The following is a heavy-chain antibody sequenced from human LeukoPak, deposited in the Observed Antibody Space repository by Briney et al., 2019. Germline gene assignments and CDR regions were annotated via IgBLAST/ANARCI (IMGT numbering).Heavy chain of an antibody. V-gene: IGHV3-74*01. CDR1: GFTFGSYW. D-gene: IGHD5-18*01. CDR3: ARDRATAMFDY. J-gene: IGHJ4*02. CDR2: INSDGSSA. Sequence: PGGSLRLSCAASGFTFGSYWMHWVRQAPGKGLVWVSRINSDGSSATYADSVKGRFTISRDNAKNTLYLQMNSLKGEDTAVYYCARDRATAMFDYWAQGTLVTVSS.